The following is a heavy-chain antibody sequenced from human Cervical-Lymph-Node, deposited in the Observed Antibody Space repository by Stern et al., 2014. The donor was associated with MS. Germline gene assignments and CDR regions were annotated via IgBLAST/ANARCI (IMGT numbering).Heavy chain of an antibody. CDR1: GFTFSNHG. D-gene: IGHD3/OR15-3a*01. Sequence: VQLVESGGGVVHPGRSLRLSCVGSGFTFSNHGMHWVRQAPGKGLQCVAVISFDVSNKFYADSVKGRFILSRDNSKNTLFLQMNSLRSEDTAVYYCAKNVDYAFDLWGQGTMVTVSP. V-gene: IGHV3-30*18. CDR2: ISFDVSNK. CDR3: AKNVDYAFDL. J-gene: IGHJ3*01.